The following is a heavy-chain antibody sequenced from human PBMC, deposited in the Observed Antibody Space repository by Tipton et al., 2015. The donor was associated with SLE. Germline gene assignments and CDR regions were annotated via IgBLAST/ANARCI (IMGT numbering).Heavy chain of an antibody. CDR2: IIPIFGTA. V-gene: IGHV1-69*06. Sequence: QLVQSGAGVKKPGSSVKVSCKESGGTFSRYSINWVRQAPGQGLEWMGGIIPIFGTANYAQKFQGRVMLTADKSTSTAYMELSSLGSEDTAVYYCARGSSMIAVEGACDIWGQGTMVTVSS. D-gene: IGHD3-22*01. CDR1: GGTFSRYS. CDR3: ARGSSMIAVEGACDI. J-gene: IGHJ3*02.